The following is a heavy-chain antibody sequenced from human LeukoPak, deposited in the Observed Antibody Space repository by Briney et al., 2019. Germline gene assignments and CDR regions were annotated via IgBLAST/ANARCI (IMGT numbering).Heavy chain of an antibody. D-gene: IGHD2-15*01. V-gene: IGHV3-30-3*01. CDR3: ARGAAGNFDH. Sequence: GGSLRLSCAASGFTFSSYAMHWVRQAPGKGLEWVAVISYDGSSKYYADSVKGRFTISRDNSKNTLYLQMNSLRAEDTAVYYCARGAAGNFDHWGQGTLVAVSS. J-gene: IGHJ4*02. CDR1: GFTFSSYA. CDR2: ISYDGSSK.